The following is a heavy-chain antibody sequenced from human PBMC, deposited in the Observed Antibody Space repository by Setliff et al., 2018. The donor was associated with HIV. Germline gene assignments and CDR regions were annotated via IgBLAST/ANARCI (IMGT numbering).Heavy chain of an antibody. V-gene: IGHV4-59*08. J-gene: IGHJ6*03. CDR1: GGSISSYY. CDR3: ARQDYYYYYMDV. Sequence: PSETLSLTCTVSGGSISSYYWSWIRQPPGKGLEWIGYIYYSGRTNYNPSLKSRVTISVDTSKNQFSLKLSSVTAADTAVYYCARQDYYYYYMDVWGKGTTVTVSS. CDR2: IYYSGRT.